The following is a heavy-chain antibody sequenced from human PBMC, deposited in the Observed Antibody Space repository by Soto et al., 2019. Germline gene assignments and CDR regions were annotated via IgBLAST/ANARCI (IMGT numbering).Heavy chain of an antibody. CDR3: AKDLKSLYCSGGSYDWYYYYGMDV. CDR2: ISGSGGST. V-gene: IGHV3-23*01. Sequence: EVQLLESGGGLVQPGGSLRLSCAASGFTFSSYAMSWVRQAPGKGLEWVSAISGSGGSTYYADSVKGRFTISRDNSKNTLYLQMNSLRAEDTAVYYCAKDLKSLYCSGGSYDWYYYYGMDVWGQGTTVTVSS. D-gene: IGHD2-15*01. CDR1: GFTFSSYA. J-gene: IGHJ6*02.